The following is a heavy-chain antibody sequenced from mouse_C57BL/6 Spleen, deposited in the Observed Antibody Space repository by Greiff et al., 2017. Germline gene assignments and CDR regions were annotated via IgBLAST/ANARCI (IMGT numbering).Heavy chain of an antibody. CDR2: IWGDGST. Sequence: VQLVESGPGLVAPSQSLSITCTVSGFSLTSYGISWVRQPPGKGLEWLGVIWGDGSTNYHSALISRLSISTDNSKSQVFLKLNSLQADDTATYYCARRGVWGAMDYWGKGTAVTVSS. CDR3: ARRGVWGAMDY. V-gene: IGHV2-3*01. J-gene: IGHJ4*01. CDR1: GFSLTSYG.